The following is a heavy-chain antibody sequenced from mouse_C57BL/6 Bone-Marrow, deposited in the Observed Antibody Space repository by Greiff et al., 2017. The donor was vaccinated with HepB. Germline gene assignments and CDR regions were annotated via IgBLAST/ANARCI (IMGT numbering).Heavy chain of an antibody. V-gene: IGHV1-64*01. Sequence: QVHVKQPGAELVKPGASVKLSCKASGYTFTSYWMHWVKQRPGQGLEWIGMIHPNSGSTNYNEKFKSKATLTVDKSSSTAYMQLSSLTSEDSAVYYCARYGGYFDYWGQGTTLTVSS. CDR3: ARYGGYFDY. J-gene: IGHJ2*01. CDR2: IHPNSGST. CDR1: GYTFTSYW. D-gene: IGHD1-1*02.